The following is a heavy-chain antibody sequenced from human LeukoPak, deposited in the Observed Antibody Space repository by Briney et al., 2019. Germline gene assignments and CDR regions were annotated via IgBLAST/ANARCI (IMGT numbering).Heavy chain of an antibody. D-gene: IGHD3-10*01. CDR3: VRQRGASGTINHFDP. V-gene: IGHV5-51*01. CDR2: IYPDDSDT. J-gene: IGHJ5*02. CDR1: GYTFTNYW. Sequence: GESLKISCEGFGYTFTNYWIGWVRQMPGTGLEWVGAIYPDDSDTRYSPSFQGQVVISADRSIRTAYLQWNTLKTSDTAMYYCVRQRGASGTINHFDPWGQGTLVTVSS.